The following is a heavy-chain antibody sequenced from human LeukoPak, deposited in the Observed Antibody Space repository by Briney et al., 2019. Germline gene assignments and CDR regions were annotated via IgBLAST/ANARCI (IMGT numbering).Heavy chain of an antibody. D-gene: IGHD3-16*02. CDR3: ARGNVWGSFRSFPYFDF. CDR1: GFTFSNYG. V-gene: IGHV3-33*01. J-gene: IGHJ5*01. Sequence: PARSLRLSCAASGFTFSNYGMHWVRQAPGKGLEWVAVIWYDGSNKYYADSVKGRFTISRNNSMNKLYLQMDSLGAEDKAFYFCARGNVWGSFRSFPYFDFWGQGTLVTVSS. CDR2: IWYDGSNK.